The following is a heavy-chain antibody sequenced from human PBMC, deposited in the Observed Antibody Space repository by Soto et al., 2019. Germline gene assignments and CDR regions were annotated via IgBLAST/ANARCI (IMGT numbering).Heavy chain of an antibody. V-gene: IGHV3-23*01. Sequence: EVQLLESGGGLVQPGGSLRLSCAASGFTFSSYAMSWVRQAPGKGLEWVSAISGSGGRTYYADSVKGRFTISRDNSKNTMYLQMNSLRAEDTAVDYCAKGRTVLLYSDYWGQGTLVTVSS. CDR1: GFTFSSYA. D-gene: IGHD2-8*01. CDR2: ISGSGGRT. CDR3: AKGRTVLLYSDY. J-gene: IGHJ4*02.